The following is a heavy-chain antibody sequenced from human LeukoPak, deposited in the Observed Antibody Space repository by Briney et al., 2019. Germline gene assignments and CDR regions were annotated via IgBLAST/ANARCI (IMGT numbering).Heavy chain of an antibody. CDR1: GYTFTSYG. Sequence: ASVKVSCKASGYTFTSYGISWVRQAPGQGLEWMGWISAYNGNTNYAQKLQGRVTMTTDTSTSTAYMELRSLRSDDTAVYYCARARAVFGVVPTFDYWGQGTLVTVSS. CDR3: ARARAVFGVVPTFDY. D-gene: IGHD3-3*01. V-gene: IGHV1-18*01. J-gene: IGHJ4*02. CDR2: ISAYNGNT.